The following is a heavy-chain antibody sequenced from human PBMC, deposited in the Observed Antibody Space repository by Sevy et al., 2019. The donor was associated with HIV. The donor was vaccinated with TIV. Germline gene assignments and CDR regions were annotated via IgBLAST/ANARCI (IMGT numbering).Heavy chain of an antibody. Sequence: GGSLRLSCAASGFTFSSYGMHWDRQAPGKGLEWVAVISYDGSNKYYVHSVKGRFTISRDNPKNTLYLQMNSLRAEDTAVYYCAVPAVAGTSPFDYWGQGTLVTVSS. V-gene: IGHV3-30*03. CDR1: GFTFSSYG. CDR3: AVPAVAGTSPFDY. CDR2: ISYDGSNK. J-gene: IGHJ4*02. D-gene: IGHD6-19*01.